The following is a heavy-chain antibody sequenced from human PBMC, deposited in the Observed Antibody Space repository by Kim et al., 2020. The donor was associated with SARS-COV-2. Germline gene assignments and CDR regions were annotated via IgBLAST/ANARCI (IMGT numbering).Heavy chain of an antibody. Sequence: ASVKVSCKASGYTFTSYAMNWVRQAPGQGLEWMGWINTNTGNPTYAQGFTGRFVFSLDTSVSTAYLQISSLKAEDTAVYYCARDGGEQQLVLDYYYGMDVWGQGTTVTVSS. CDR3: ARDGGEQQLVLDYYYGMDV. J-gene: IGHJ6*02. CDR2: INTNTGNP. D-gene: IGHD6-13*01. CDR1: GYTFTSYA. V-gene: IGHV7-4-1*02.